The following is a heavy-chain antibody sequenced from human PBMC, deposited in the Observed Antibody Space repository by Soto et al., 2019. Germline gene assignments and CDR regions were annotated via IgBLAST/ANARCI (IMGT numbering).Heavy chain of an antibody. V-gene: IGHV4-39*01. CDR1: AVSISSSSYY. D-gene: IGHD5-18*01. J-gene: IGHJ6*02. Sequence: PSETLSLTCTVSAVSISSSSYYRGWIRQPPGKGQDRLRRIYYSGSTYYNPSLKTRVALSVDTSKTQYSLKLSSVTAADTAVYYWARWIHHGMVYYYYGMDVWGQGTTVTVSS. CDR3: ARWIHHGMVYYYYGMDV. CDR2: IYYSGST.